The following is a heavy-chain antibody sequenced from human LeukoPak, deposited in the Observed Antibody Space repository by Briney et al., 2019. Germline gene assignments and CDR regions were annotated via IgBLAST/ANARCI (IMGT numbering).Heavy chain of an antibody. CDR1: GFTFSSYE. D-gene: IGHD4/OR15-4a*01. CDR2: SGSGGDT. CDR3: AKARGATYGTYSFDY. V-gene: IGHV3-23*01. J-gene: IGHJ4*02. Sequence: GGSLRLSCAASGFTFSSYEMNWVRQAPGKGLEWVSISGSGGDTYYADSVKGRFTISRDNSKNTLYLQMNSLRAEDTAVYYCAKARGATYGTYSFDYWGQGTLVAVSS.